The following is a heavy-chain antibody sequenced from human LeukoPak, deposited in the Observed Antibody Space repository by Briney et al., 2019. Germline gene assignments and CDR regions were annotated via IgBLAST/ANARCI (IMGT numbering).Heavy chain of an antibody. V-gene: IGHV1-69*05. CDR3: ARDVTVAGTFTRQDYYYYYMDV. CDR1: GGTFGSYA. D-gene: IGHD6-19*01. Sequence: SVKVSCKASGGTFGSYAISWVRQAPGQGLEWMGRIIPIFGTANYAQKFQGRVTITTDESTSTAYMELSSLRSEDTAVYYCARDVTVAGTFTRQDYYYYYMDVWGKGTTVTVSS. J-gene: IGHJ6*03. CDR2: IIPIFGTA.